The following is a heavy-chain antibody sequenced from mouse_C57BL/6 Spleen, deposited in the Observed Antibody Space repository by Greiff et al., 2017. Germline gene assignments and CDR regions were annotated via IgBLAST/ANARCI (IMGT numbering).Heavy chain of an antibody. J-gene: IGHJ2*01. D-gene: IGHD1-1*02. CDR1: GFNIKDDY. V-gene: IGHV14-4*01. Sequence: EVQLQQSGAELVRPGASVKLSCTASGFNIKDDYMHWVKQRPEQGLEWIGWIDPENGDTEYASKFQGKATITADTSSNTAYLQLSSLTSEDTAVYYCTRGGIVVRGYFDYWGQGTTLTVSS. CDR2: IDPENGDT. CDR3: TRGGIVVRGYFDY.